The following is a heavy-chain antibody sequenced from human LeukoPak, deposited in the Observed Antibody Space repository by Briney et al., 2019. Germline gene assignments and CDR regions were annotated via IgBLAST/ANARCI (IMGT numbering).Heavy chain of an antibody. CDR3: AREKSVRGWRADS. D-gene: IGHD6-19*01. CDR2: IYSSGAS. J-gene: IGHJ4*02. CDR1: GVSISDDC. V-gene: IGHV4-4*07. Sequence: PSETLSLTCTVSGVSISDDCWSWIRQPGGKGLEWIGRIYSSGASDIQPSFQSRATISVDTSKNQVFLRLTSVTAADTAVYFCAREKSVRGWRADSWGQGSLVTVSS.